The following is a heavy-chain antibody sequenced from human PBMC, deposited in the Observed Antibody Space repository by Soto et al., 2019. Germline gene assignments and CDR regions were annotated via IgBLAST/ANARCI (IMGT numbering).Heavy chain of an antibody. D-gene: IGHD2-2*01. J-gene: IGHJ4*02. V-gene: IGHV3-23*01. CDR3: AKDQVEYCSSTSCYGAFDY. CDR2: ISGSGGST. CDR1: GFTFSSYA. Sequence: GGSLRLSCAASGFTFSSYAMSWVRQAPGKGLEWVSAISGSGGSTYYADSVKGRFTISRDNSKNTLYLQMNSLRPEDTAVYYCAKDQVEYCSSTSCYGAFDYWGQGTLVNVSS.